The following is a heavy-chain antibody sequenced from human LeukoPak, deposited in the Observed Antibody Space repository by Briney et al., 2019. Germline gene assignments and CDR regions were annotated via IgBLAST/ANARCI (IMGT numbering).Heavy chain of an antibody. Sequence: KPSETLSLTCAVSGYSISGGYYWGWIRQPPGKGLEWIGGIYHSGSTYYNPSLKSRVTISVDTSKNQFSLKLSSVTAADTAVYYCARHVLSSPIDYWGQGTLVTVSS. J-gene: IGHJ4*02. CDR3: ARHVLSSPIDY. CDR1: GYSISGGYY. CDR2: IYHSGST. D-gene: IGHD2-8*02. V-gene: IGHV4-38-2*01.